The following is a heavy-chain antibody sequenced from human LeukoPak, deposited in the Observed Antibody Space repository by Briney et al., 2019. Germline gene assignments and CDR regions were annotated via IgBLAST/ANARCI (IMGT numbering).Heavy chain of an antibody. CDR2: IRQEGSDK. D-gene: IGHD3-10*01. CDR1: GFTFSNYW. Sequence: PGGSLRLSCVVSGFTFSNYWMSWVRQAPGEGLEWVATIRQEGSDKYFLDSVRGRFTISRDNAENSLYLQMNSLRGEDTAVYYCARDKGFGGSSFDYWGQGTLVTVSS. V-gene: IGHV3-7*01. J-gene: IGHJ4*02. CDR3: ARDKGFGGSSFDY.